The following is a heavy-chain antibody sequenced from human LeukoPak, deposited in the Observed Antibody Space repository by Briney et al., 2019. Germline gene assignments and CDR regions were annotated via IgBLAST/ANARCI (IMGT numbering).Heavy chain of an antibody. J-gene: IGHJ4*01. V-gene: IGHV4-59*01. CDR2: IYYSGST. CDR3: ATQVAAASTYYFDY. CDR1: GGSISSYY. D-gene: IGHD2-15*01. Sequence: SETLSLTCTVSGGSISSYYWSWIRQPPGKGLEWIGYIYYSGSTNYNPSLKSRVTISVDTSKNQFSLKLSSVTAADTAVYYCATQVAAASTYYFDYWGHGTLVTVSS.